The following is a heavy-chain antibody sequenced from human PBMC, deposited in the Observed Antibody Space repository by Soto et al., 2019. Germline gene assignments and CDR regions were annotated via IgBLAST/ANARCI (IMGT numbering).Heavy chain of an antibody. V-gene: IGHV4-39*01. Sequence: SETLSVTCSVTGGSSSRRHNFWGWNSQPPGKGLELIGSIFYSGTTYNNPSLNSRVTLSVHTSNSQFSLELSSVTAADTAVYYCARGLITGSQYSGGWYYFDSWGQGTQVTVSS. CDR1: GGSSSRRHNF. D-gene: IGHD3-22*01. CDR3: ARGLITGSQYSGGWYYFDS. CDR2: IFYSGTT. J-gene: IGHJ4*02.